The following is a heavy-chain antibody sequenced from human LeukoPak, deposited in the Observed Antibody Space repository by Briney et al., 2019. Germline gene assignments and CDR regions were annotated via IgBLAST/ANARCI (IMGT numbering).Heavy chain of an antibody. CDR2: FYYSGST. D-gene: IGHD6-19*01. V-gene: IGHV4-39*01. CDR3: ARHSEGYTSGWYY. J-gene: IGHJ4*02. CDR1: GGSISSSNSC. Sequence: PSETLSLTCTVSGGSISSSNSCWGWIRQPPGKGLEWIGSFYYSGSTYYNPSLKSRVTISVDTSESQFSLKLTSVTAADTAVYYCARHSEGYTSGWYYWGQGTLVTVPS.